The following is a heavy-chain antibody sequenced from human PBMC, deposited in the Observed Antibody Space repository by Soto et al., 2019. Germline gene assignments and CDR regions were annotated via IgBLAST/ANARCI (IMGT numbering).Heavy chain of an antibody. Sequence: EVQLVESGGGVVRPGGSLRLSCAASGFTFDDYGMSWVRQAPGKGLEWVSGINWNGGSTGYADSVKGRFTISRDNAKNSLYRKMNSLKAEDNALYYCARDVGDYVSSDYWGQGTLVTVAS. CDR2: INWNGGST. CDR3: ARDVGDYVSSDY. CDR1: GFTFDDYG. D-gene: IGHD4-17*01. J-gene: IGHJ4*02. V-gene: IGHV3-20*04.